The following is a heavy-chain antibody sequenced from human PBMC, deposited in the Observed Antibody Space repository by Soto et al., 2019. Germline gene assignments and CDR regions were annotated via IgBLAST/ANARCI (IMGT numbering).Heavy chain of an antibody. Sequence: QVQLQESGPGLVKPSQTLSLTCTVSGGSITSDNYYWTWICQHPGKGLEWIGYIYYSGSTYYNPSLKSRVTISVDTSKNQFSLKLTSVTAADTAVYYCAREHSLDIWSGSWFDPWCRGTLVTVSS. V-gene: IGHV4-31*03. CDR1: GGSITSDNYY. D-gene: IGHD3-3*01. CDR2: IYYSGST. J-gene: IGHJ5*02. CDR3: AREHSLDIWSGSWFDP.